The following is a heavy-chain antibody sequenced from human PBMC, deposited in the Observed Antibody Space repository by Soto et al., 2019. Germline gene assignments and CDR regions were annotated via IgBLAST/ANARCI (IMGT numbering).Heavy chain of an antibody. V-gene: IGHV3-48*03. Sequence: EEQLVESGGGLVQPGGSLRLSCAASGFSFNTFDMNWVRQAPGKGLEWVSLISSSGSTMYYADSVKGRFTISRDNGKNSLYLQMNSLRAEDTAVYYCAREGFLEWFSLQSRKNQDAYGMDVWGQGATVTVSS. CDR2: ISSSGSTM. J-gene: IGHJ6*02. D-gene: IGHD3-3*01. CDR3: AREGFLEWFSLQSRKNQDAYGMDV. CDR1: GFSFNTFD.